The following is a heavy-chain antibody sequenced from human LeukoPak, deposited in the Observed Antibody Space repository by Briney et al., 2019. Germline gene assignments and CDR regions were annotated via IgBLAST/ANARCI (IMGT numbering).Heavy chain of an antibody. Sequence: GGSLRLSCAASGFTFDDYAMHWVRQAPGKGLEWVSGISWNSGSIGYADSAKGRFTISRDNAKNSLYLQMNSLRAEDTALYHCAKSEYGMDVWGQGTTVTVSS. V-gene: IGHV3-9*01. CDR2: ISWNSGSI. J-gene: IGHJ6*02. CDR3: AKSEYGMDV. CDR1: GFTFDDYA.